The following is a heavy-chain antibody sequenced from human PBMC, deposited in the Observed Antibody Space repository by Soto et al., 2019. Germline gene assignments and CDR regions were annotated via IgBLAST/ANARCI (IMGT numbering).Heavy chain of an antibody. V-gene: IGHV4-59*01. CDR2: IYYSGST. CDR1: GGSSISYY. D-gene: IGHD6-13*01. Sequence: SQTLSLTCTVSGGSSISYYCSWIRQPPRKGLEWIGYIYYSGSTNYHPSLKSRVTISVDTSKNQFSLKLSSVTAADTAVYYCARVGDSSSRFGPWGQGTLVTVSS. J-gene: IGHJ5*02. CDR3: ARVGDSSSRFGP.